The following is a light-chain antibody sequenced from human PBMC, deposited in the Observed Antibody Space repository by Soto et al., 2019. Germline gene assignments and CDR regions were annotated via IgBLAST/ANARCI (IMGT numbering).Light chain of an antibody. CDR2: GAS. V-gene: IGKV3-20*01. CDR3: QQSYSIPIP. CDR1: QSLSSSS. J-gene: IGKJ5*01. Sequence: EIVLTQSAGALSMSPGERATLSCRASQSLSSSSLAWYQQKPGQAPRLIISGASSRAADIPDRFSGSWSGTDFTLTISSLQPEDVATYYCQQSYSIPIPLGQGTRLEIK.